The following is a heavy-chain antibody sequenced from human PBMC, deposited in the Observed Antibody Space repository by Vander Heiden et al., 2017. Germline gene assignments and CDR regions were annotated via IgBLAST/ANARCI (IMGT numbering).Heavy chain of an antibody. CDR3: AKEASSGYYDY. V-gene: IGHV3-30*18. D-gene: IGHD3-22*01. Sequence: QVQLVESGGGVVQPGRSLRLSCAASGFTFSSYGMHWVRQAPGKGLEWVAGISYDGSNKYYADSVKGRFTISRDNSKNTLYLQMNSLRAEDTAVYYCAKEASSGYYDYWGQGTLVTVSS. CDR2: ISYDGSNK. J-gene: IGHJ4*02. CDR1: GFTFSSYG.